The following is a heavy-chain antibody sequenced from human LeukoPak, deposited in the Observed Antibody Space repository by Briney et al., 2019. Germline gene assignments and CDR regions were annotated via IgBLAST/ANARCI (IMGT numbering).Heavy chain of an antibody. D-gene: IGHD2-2*01. V-gene: IGHV3-21*01. J-gene: IGHJ5*02. CDR3: ARGKDIVVVPAAIGVRSWFDP. Sequence: GVLRLSFAASGFTFSSYSMNWVRQAPGKGLEGVSCINSSSSYIYYADSVKGRFTISRDNAKNSLYLQMNSLRAKDTAVYYCARGKDIVVVPAAIGVRSWFDPWGQGTLVTVSS. CDR2: INSSSSYI. CDR1: GFTFSSYS.